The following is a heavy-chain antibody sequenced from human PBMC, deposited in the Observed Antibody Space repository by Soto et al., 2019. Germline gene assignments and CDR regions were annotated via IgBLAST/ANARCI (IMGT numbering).Heavy chain of an antibody. CDR2: ISAYNGNT. J-gene: IGHJ5*02. CDR3: ARDSPPLDP. CDR1: GYTFSSSH. Sequence: QVQLVQSGAEVKKPGASVKVSCKASGYTFSSSHISWVRQAPGQGLEGMGWISAYNGNTHYALKHQGRVNITTDTYTSTAYMELRSLRSDDTAVYYCARDSPPLDPWGQGTLVTVS. V-gene: IGHV1-18*01.